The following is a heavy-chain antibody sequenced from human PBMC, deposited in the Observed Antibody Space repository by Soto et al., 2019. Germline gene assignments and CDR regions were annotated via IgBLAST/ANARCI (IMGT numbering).Heavy chain of an antibody. J-gene: IGHJ4*02. CDR1: GFTFSKYG. CDR3: ARDDNNDANALDY. V-gene: IGHV3-33*01. Sequence: GGSLRLSCAASGFTFSKYGMHWVRQAPGKGLEWVALIWNDGIRKVYVDSVKGRFTISRDNSKNTLDLQMNNLRDEDTAVYYCARDDNNDANALDYWGPGTLVTVSS. D-gene: IGHD1-20*01. CDR2: IWNDGIRK.